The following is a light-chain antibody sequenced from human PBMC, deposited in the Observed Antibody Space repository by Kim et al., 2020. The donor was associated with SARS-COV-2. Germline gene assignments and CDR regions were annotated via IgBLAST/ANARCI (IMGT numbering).Light chain of an antibody. CDR3: QVWDSSSDHWV. Sequence: APGKTARITWGGNNIGSKSVHWYQQKPGQAHVLVIYYDSDRPSGIPERFSGSNSGNTATLTISRVEAGDEADYYCQVWDSSSDHWVFGGGTQLTVL. J-gene: IGLJ3*02. CDR2: YDS. V-gene: IGLV3-21*04. CDR1: NIGSKS.